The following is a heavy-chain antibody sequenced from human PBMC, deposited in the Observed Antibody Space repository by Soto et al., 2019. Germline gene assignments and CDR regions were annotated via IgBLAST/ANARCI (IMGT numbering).Heavy chain of an antibody. CDR2: ISSSSSTI. J-gene: IGHJ4*02. Sequence: EVQLVESGGGLVQPGGSLRLSCAASGFTFSSYSMNWVRQAPGKGLEWVSYISSSSSTIYYADSVKGRFTISRDNAKNSLYLQMNSLRAEDTAVYYCAREGKYSSGWYPAAHDYWGQGTLVTVSS. CDR3: AREGKYSSGWYPAAHDY. D-gene: IGHD6-19*01. V-gene: IGHV3-48*01. CDR1: GFTFSSYS.